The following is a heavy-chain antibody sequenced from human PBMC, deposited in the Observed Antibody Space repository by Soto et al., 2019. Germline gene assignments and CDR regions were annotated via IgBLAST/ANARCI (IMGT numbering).Heavy chain of an antibody. V-gene: IGHV4-61*01. Sequence: QVQLQESGPGLVKPSETLSLTCTVSGGSVSSGSYYWSWIRQPPGKGLEWIGYIYYSGSTNYNPSLKRRDTISVDTSNNQLSLKLSSVTAADTAVYYCAGGGRGGGWFDPWGQGTLVTVSS. J-gene: IGHJ5*02. CDR3: AGGGRGGGWFDP. CDR2: IYYSGST. CDR1: GGSVSSGSYY. D-gene: IGHD2-15*01.